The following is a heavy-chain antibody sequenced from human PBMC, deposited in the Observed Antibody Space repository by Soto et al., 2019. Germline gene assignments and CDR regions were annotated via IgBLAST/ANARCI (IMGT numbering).Heavy chain of an antibody. Sequence: QVQLVEAGGGVVQPGRSLRLSCAASGFTFNSYGMHWVRQGPGNGREWVAFISYDSTKTYYADSVKGRFTISRDNSNSALYVQMNSLTGEDTAVYYCARTRSAWSDFHYYSLDVWCQGTTVTVSS. V-gene: IGHV3-30*03. CDR2: ISYDSTKT. J-gene: IGHJ6*02. CDR3: ARTRSAWSDFHYYSLDV. CDR1: GFTFNSYG. D-gene: IGHD1-26*01.